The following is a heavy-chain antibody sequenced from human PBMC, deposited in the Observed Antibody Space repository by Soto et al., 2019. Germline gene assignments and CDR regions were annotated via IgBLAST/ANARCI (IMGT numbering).Heavy chain of an antibody. CDR3: AKEATYSSGWDPIDY. CDR1: GFTFSAYD. D-gene: IGHD6-19*01. V-gene: IGHV3-23*01. Sequence: GGSLRLSCAASGFTFSAYDMSWVRQAPGKGLEWVSAISGSGGSTYYADSVKGRFTISRDNSKNTLYLQMNSLRAEDTAVSNCAKEATYSSGWDPIDYWGQGXXVTVXS. CDR2: ISGSGGST. J-gene: IGHJ4*02.